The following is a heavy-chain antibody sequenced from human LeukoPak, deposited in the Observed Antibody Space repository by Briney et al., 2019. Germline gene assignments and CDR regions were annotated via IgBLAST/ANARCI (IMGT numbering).Heavy chain of an antibody. CDR2: ISNSSSTI. D-gene: IGHD6-13*01. CDR3: ARTIACDY. V-gene: IGHV3-48*01. CDR1: GFTFSYYS. J-gene: IGHJ4*02. Sequence: GGSLRLSCAASGFTFSYYSMNWVRQAPGKGLEWVSYISNSSSTIYYVDSVKGRFTISRDNAKNSLYLQMNSLRAEDTAVYYCARTIACDYWGQGTLVAVSS.